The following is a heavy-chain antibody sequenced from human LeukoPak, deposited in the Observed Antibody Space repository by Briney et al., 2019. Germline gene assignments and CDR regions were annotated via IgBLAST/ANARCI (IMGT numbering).Heavy chain of an antibody. CDR2: IYYSGST. V-gene: IGHV4-59*01. J-gene: IGHJ5*02. CDR3: ARDANTYYYGSGSYYNPRWFDP. Sequence: SETLSLTCTVSGGSISSYYWSWIRQPPGKGLEWIGYIYYSGSTNYNPSLKSRVTISVDTSKNQFSLKLSSVTAADTAVYYCARDANTYYYGSGSYYNPRWFDPWGQGTLVTVSS. CDR1: GGSISSYY. D-gene: IGHD3-10*01.